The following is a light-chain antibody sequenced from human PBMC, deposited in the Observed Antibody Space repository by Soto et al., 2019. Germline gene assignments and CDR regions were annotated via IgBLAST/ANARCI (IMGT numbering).Light chain of an antibody. CDR1: SSDLGDYNY. CDR2: DVS. J-gene: IGLJ1*01. Sequence: QCVLTQPASVSGSPGQSITISCTGASSDLGDYNYVSWYQQHPGKAPKLMIYDVSSRPSGVSDRFSGSKSGNTASLTISGLQAEDEADYYCTSYTTTGTYVFATGTKVTVL. CDR3: TSYTTTGTYV. V-gene: IGLV2-14*03.